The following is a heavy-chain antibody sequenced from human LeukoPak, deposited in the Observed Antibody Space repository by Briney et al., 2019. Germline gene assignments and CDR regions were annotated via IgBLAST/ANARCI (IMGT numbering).Heavy chain of an antibody. CDR2: VTGGGGGT. CDR1: GFTFSNYA. J-gene: IGHJ4*02. Sequence: TGGSLRLSCAASGFTFSNYAMSWVRQAPGKGLEWVSVVTGGGGGTYYADSVKGRFTVSRDNSKNTLYLQMNSLRVEDTAIYYCAKVRLTWQLDYWGQGTLVTVSS. CDR3: AKVRLTWQLDY. D-gene: IGHD3-22*01. V-gene: IGHV3-23*01.